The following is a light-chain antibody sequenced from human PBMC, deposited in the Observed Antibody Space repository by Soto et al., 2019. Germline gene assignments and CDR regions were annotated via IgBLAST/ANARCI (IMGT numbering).Light chain of an antibody. CDR1: SGNSSYA. J-gene: IGLJ3*02. V-gene: IGLV4-69*01. Sequence: QPVLTQSPSASASLGASVKLTCTLSSGNSSYAIAWHQQQPEKGPRYLMKLNSDGSHGKGDGIPDRFSGSSSGAERYLTISSLQSEDEADYYCQTWGTGVWVFGGGTKVTVL. CDR2: LNSDGSH. CDR3: QTWGTGVWV.